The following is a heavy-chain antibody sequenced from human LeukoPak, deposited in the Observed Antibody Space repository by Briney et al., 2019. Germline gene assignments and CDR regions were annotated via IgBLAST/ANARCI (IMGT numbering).Heavy chain of an antibody. CDR3: ANLPYNWNTHFDDY. J-gene: IGHJ4*01. Sequence: GGSLRLSCAASGFTFNNYNMDWVRQAPGKGLEWVSSISSGSSYIYYADSVKGRFTISRDNAKNSLYLQMNSLRTEDTGVYYCANLPYNWNTHFDDYWGHGTLVTVSS. V-gene: IGHV3-21*01. D-gene: IGHD1-1*01. CDR2: ISSGSSYI. CDR1: GFTFNNYN.